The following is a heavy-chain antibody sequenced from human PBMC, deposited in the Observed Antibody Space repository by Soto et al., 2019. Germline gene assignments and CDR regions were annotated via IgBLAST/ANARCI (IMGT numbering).Heavy chain of an antibody. J-gene: IGHJ4*02. Sequence: QVQLVQSGAEVKKPGASVRISCRASGYSFTSTYVHWVRQAPGQGPEWMGIINPAGGTTYYAQKFQGRLTITIDTSTDTVFMDRNDLTSEDTAVYFCALKVVTYYDNWGQGTLLTVSS. V-gene: IGHV1-46*01. D-gene: IGHD2-21*02. CDR3: ALKVVTYYDN. CDR2: INPAGGTT. CDR1: GYSFTSTY.